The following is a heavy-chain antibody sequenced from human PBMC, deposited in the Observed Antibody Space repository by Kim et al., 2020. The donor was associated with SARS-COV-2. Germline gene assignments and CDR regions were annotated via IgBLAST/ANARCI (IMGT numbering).Heavy chain of an antibody. J-gene: IGHJ4*02. CDR3: AKDEGEGGIRPHDF. Sequence: GGSLRLYCVGTGFTFSSYAFHWVRQAPGKGLEWVAVIWSDGSKEYYGDSVKGRFTISRDNSKKTLYLQMNSLKAEDTAVYYCAKDEGEGGIRPHDFWGQGTLVTVSS. CDR1: GFTFSSYA. V-gene: IGHV3-33*06. CDR2: IWSDGSKE. D-gene: IGHD3-16*01.